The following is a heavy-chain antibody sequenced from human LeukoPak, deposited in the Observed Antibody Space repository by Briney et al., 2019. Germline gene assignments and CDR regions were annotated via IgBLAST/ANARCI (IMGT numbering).Heavy chain of an antibody. J-gene: IGHJ4*02. Sequence: GGSLRLSCAASGFTFSSYGMHWVRQAPGKGLEWVAVIWYDGSNKYYADSVKGRFTISRDNSKNTLYLQMNSLRAEDTAVYYCAREYTAMAAFDYWGQGTLVTVSS. CDR2: IWYDGSNK. CDR1: GFTFSSYG. D-gene: IGHD5-18*01. CDR3: AREYTAMAAFDY. V-gene: IGHV3-33*01.